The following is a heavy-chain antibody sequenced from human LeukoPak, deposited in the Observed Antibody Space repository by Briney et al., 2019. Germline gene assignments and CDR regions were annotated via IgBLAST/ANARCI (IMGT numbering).Heavy chain of an antibody. CDR1: GFTLSSYE. J-gene: IGHJ4*02. D-gene: IGHD6-19*01. V-gene: IGHV3-48*03. CDR2: ISSSGSTI. Sequence: GGSLRLSCAASGFTLSSYEMDWVRQAPGKGLEWVSYISSSGSTIKYADSVKGRFTISRDNAKNSLYLQMNSLRAEDTAVYYCARDLSSGWYLSSASYYFDYWGQGTLVTVSS. CDR3: ARDLSSGWYLSSASYYFDY.